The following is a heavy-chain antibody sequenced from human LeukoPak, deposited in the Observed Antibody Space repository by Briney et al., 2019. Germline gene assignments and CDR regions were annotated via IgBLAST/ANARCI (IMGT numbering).Heavy chain of an antibody. J-gene: IGHJ4*02. CDR3: ASDREYYYGSGSFDY. CDR2: IKQDGSEK. Sequence: GGSLRLSCAASGFTFSSYVMSWVRQAPGKGLEWVANIKQDGSEKYYVDSVKGRFTISRDNAKNSLYLQMNSLRAEDTAVYYCASDREYYYGSGSFDYWGQGTLVTVSS. CDR1: GFTFSSYV. D-gene: IGHD3-10*01. V-gene: IGHV3-7*04.